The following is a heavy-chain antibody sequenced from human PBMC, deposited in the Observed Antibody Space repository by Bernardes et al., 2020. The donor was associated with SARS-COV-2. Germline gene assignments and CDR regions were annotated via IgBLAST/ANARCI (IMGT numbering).Heavy chain of an antibody. Sequence: GGSLRLSCAASGFTFRSSAMSWVRQAPGQGLEWVSAISGSGGSTYYADSVKGRFTISRDNSKNTLYLQMNSLRAEDTAVYYCAKFSVAAANWFDPWGQGTLVTVSS. D-gene: IGHD6-13*01. CDR1: GFTFRSSA. J-gene: IGHJ5*02. CDR3: AKFSVAAANWFDP. CDR2: ISGSGGST. V-gene: IGHV3-23*01.